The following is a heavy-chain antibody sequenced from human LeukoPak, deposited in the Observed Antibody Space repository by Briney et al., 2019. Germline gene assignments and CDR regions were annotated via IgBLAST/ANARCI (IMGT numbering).Heavy chain of an antibody. CDR1: GFTFDDYA. CDR3: AKDIGYSGYDWMSDAFDI. D-gene: IGHD5-12*01. Sequence: GGSLRLSCAASGFTFDDYAMHWVRQAPGKGLEWVSGISWNSGSIGYADSVKGRFTISRDNAKNSLYLQMNSLRAEDTALYYCAKDIGYSGYDWMSDAFDIWGQGTMVTVSS. V-gene: IGHV3-9*01. J-gene: IGHJ3*02. CDR2: ISWNSGSI.